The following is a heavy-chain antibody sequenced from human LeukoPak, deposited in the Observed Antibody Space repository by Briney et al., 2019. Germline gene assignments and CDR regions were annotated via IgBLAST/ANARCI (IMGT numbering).Heavy chain of an antibody. CDR3: TRDRSRAEDD. V-gene: IGHV3-7*01. CDR2: INQGGSDK. Sequence: WGSLRLSCAASGFTFSGHWMSWVRQAPGKGLEWVANINQGGSDKYYVDSVKGRFTISRDNANNLLYLQMNSLRGEDTAVYYCTRDRSRAEDDWGQGTLVTASS. J-gene: IGHJ4*02. D-gene: IGHD1-14*01. CDR1: GFTFSGHW.